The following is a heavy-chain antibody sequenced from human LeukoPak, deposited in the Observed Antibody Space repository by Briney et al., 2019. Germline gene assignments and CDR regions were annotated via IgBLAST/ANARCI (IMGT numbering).Heavy chain of an antibody. CDR1: GGSISSYY. Sequence: AETLSLTCTVCGGSISSYYWRWTRQPPGEGGECIVYIYYSGSTNYNPSLKSRVTISVDTSKTQLSLKLSSVTAAATAVYYCARQMTTVTSYYYYYGLDVWGQGTTVTVSS. J-gene: IGHJ6*02. CDR2: IYYSGST. D-gene: IGHD4-17*01. CDR3: ARQMTTVTSYYYYYGLDV. V-gene: IGHV4-59*08.